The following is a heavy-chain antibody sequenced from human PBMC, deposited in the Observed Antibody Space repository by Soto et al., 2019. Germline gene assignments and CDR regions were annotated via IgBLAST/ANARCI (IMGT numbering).Heavy chain of an antibody. J-gene: IGHJ4*02. CDR1: GYTFTGYY. Sequence: QVQLVQSGAEVKKPGASVKVSCKASGYTFTGYYMHWVRQAPGQGLEWMGWINPNNGGTKYAQKFQGRVTVTRDTSISTGYMELSRLRSDDTAVYYCARGPYTYAYGNFDYWGQGTLVTVSS. CDR3: ARGPYTYAYGNFDY. CDR2: INPNNGGT. V-gene: IGHV1-2*02. D-gene: IGHD5-18*01.